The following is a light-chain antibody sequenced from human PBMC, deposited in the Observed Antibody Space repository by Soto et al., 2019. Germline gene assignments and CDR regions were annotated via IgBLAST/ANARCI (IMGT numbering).Light chain of an antibody. CDR1: HSINNY. Sequence: QMTQSPSSLSASVGDRVIITCRADHSINNYLSWYQQKPGQVPKLLIYAASTLQSGVPSRFSGSGSGRVVTLTMNSLQPEDFGTYYCQQSYSTLGTFGRGTRVEI. CDR3: QQSYSTLGT. J-gene: IGKJ1*01. V-gene: IGKV1-39*01. CDR2: AAS.